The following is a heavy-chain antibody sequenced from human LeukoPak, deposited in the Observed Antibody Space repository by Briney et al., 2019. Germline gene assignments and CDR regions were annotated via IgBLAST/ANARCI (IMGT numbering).Heavy chain of an antibody. CDR1: GFTVITND. V-gene: IGHV3-53*01. Sequence: GGSLRLSCAASGFTVITNDMTWVRQAPGKGLEWVSVLYSDVNTKYADSVQGRFTISRDNSKNTLYLEMNSLSPDDTAVYYCARGVEPLAAYTLAYWGQRTLVTVSS. CDR3: ARGVEPLAAYTLAY. J-gene: IGHJ4*02. D-gene: IGHD3-16*01. CDR2: LYSDVNT.